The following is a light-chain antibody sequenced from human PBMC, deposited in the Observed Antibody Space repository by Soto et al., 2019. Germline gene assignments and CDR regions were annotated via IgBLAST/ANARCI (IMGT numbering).Light chain of an antibody. CDR1: QSVSSN. CDR2: GAS. Sequence: EIVMTQSPATLSLSPGERATLSCRASQSVSSNLAWYQQKPGKAPSLLIYGASTRASGIPARFSGSGSGTEFTLTISSLQSEDFAVYYCQQYNNWPWTFGQGTKVDIK. V-gene: IGKV3D-15*01. CDR3: QQYNNWPWT. J-gene: IGKJ1*01.